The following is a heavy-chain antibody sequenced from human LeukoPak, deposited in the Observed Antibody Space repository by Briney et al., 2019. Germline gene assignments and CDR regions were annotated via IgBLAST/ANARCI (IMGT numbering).Heavy chain of an antibody. CDR1: GFTFSGSA. V-gene: IGHV3-73*01. CDR2: IRSKANSYAT. J-gene: IGHJ4*02. Sequence: GGSLRLXCAASGFTFSGSAMHWVRQASGKGLEWVGRIRSKANSYATAYAASVKGRFTISRDDSKNTAYLQMNSLKTEDTAVYYCTSSYATARFDYWGQGTLVTVSS. CDR3: TSSYATARFDY. D-gene: IGHD4-11*01.